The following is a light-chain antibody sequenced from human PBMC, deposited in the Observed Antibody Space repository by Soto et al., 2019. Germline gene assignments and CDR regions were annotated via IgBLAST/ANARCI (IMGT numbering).Light chain of an antibody. CDR1: SSDVGSYNL. V-gene: IGLV2-23*01. Sequence: SALTPPASVSGSPGQSITISCTGTSSDVGSYNLVSWYQQHPGKAPKLMIYEGSKRPSGVSNRFSGYKSGNTASLTISGLQAEDEADYYCCSYAGSSYVFGTGTKVTVL. CDR2: EGS. CDR3: CSYAGSSYV. J-gene: IGLJ1*01.